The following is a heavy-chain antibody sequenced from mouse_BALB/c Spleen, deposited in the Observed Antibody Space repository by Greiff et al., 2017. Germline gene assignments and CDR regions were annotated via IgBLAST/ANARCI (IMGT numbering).Heavy chain of an antibody. J-gene: IGHJ1*01. CDR3: AREDYYGSSSSYWYFDV. V-gene: IGHV5-4*02. CDR2: ISDGGSYT. Sequence: EVKLVESGGGLVKPGGSLKLSCAASGFTFSDYYMYWVRQTPEKRLGWVATISDGGSYTYYPDSVKGRFTISRDNAKNNLYLQMSSLKSEDTAMYYCAREDYYGSSSSYWYFDVWGAGTTVTVSS. CDR1: GFTFSDYY. D-gene: IGHD1-1*01.